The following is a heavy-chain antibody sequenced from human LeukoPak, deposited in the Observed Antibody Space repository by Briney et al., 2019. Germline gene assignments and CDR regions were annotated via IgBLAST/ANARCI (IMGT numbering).Heavy chain of an antibody. CDR1: GGSFSGYY. CDR2: INHSGST. CDR3: AREHDYGSFDY. Sequence: SEALSLTCAVYGGSFSGYYWSWIRQPPGKGLEWIGEINHSGSTNYNPSLKSRVTISVDTSKNQFSLKLSSVTAADTAVYYCAREHDYGSFDYWGQGTLVTVSS. D-gene: IGHD4-17*01. V-gene: IGHV4-34*01. J-gene: IGHJ4*02.